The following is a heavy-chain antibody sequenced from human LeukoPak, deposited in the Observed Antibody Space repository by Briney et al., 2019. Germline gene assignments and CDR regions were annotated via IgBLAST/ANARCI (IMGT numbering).Heavy chain of an antibody. CDR2: INHSGST. J-gene: IGHJ4*02. CDR3: ARGHITYYYDSSGYYYGYYFDY. V-gene: IGHV4-34*01. Sequence: SETLSLTCAVYGGSFSGYYWSWIRQPPGKGLEWIGEINHSGSTNYNPSLKSRVTISVDTSKNQFSLKLSSVTAADTAVYYCARGHITYYYDSSGYYYGYYFDYWGQGALVTVSP. D-gene: IGHD3-22*01. CDR1: GGSFSGYY.